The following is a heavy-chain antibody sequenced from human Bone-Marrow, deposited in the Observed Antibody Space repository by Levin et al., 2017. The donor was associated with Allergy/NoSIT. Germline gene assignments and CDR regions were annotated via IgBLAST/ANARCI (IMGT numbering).Heavy chain of an antibody. Sequence: SETLSLTCTVSGGSISSYYWSWIRQPPGKGLEWIGYIYYSGSTNYNPSLKSRVTTSVDTSKNQFSLKLSSVTAADTAVYYCARGYWSRGSIRFDPWGQGTLVTVSS. J-gene: IGHJ5*02. CDR3: ARGYWSRGSIRFDP. D-gene: IGHD2-8*02. CDR2: IYYSGST. V-gene: IGHV4-59*01. CDR1: GGSISSYY.